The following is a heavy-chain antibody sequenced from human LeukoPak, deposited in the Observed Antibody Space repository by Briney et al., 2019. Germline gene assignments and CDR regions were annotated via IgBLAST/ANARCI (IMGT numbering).Heavy chain of an antibody. J-gene: IGHJ4*02. D-gene: IGHD6-19*01. CDR1: GGSLSGYY. CDR3: ARGRRYSSGWYGSKGREGIDY. Sequence: SETLSLTCAVYGGSLSGYYWSWIRQPPGKGLEWIGEINHSGSTNYNPPLKSRVTISVDTSKNQFSLKLSSVTAADTAVYYCARGRRYSSGWYGSKGREGIDYWGQGTLVTVSS. V-gene: IGHV4-34*01. CDR2: INHSGST.